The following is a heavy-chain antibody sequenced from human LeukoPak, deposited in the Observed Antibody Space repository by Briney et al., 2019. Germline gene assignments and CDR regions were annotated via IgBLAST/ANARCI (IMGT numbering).Heavy chain of an antibody. CDR3: SGNFDF. CDR1: GFTLSNYG. CDR2: IWHDGSNK. J-gene: IGHJ4*02. Sequence: GGSLRLSCAASGFTLSNYGMHWVRQAPGKGLEWVAVIWHDGSNKYYADSVKGRFTISRDNSKNTLYLQMNSLRAEDTAVYYCSGNFDFWGQGTLVTVSS. V-gene: IGHV3-33*01.